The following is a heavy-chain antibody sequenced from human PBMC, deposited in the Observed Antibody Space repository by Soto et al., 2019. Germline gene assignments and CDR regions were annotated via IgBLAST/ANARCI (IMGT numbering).Heavy chain of an antibody. J-gene: IGHJ6*03. D-gene: IGHD3-3*01. CDR2: ISSSGSTI. Sequence: PGGSLRLSCAASGFTFSDYYMSWIRQAPGKGLEWVSYISSSGSTIYYADSVKGRFTISRDNAKNSLYLQMNSLRAEDSAVYYCARDTPSYYDFCSGTQNSYTYMDAWGKGTKVTVSS. V-gene: IGHV3-11*01. CDR1: GFTFSDYY. CDR3: ARDTPSYYDFCSGTQNSYTYMDA.